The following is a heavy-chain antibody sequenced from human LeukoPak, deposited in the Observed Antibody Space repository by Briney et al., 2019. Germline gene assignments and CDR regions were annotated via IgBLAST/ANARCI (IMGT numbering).Heavy chain of an antibody. Sequence: GGSLRLSCAASGFTFDDYAMHWVRQAPGKGLEWVSGISWNSGSIGYADSVKGRFTISRDNAKNSLYLQMNSLRAEDTALYYCAKEKGIAVAGTRFGAYDYWGQGTLVTVSS. CDR2: ISWNSGSI. D-gene: IGHD6-19*01. V-gene: IGHV3-9*01. CDR1: GFTFDDYA. J-gene: IGHJ4*02. CDR3: AKEKGIAVAGTRFGAYDY.